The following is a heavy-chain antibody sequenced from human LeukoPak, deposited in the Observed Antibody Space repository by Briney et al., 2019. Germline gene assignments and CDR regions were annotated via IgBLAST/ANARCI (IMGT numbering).Heavy chain of an antibody. V-gene: IGHV3-64*05. Sequence: GGSLRLSCSASGFTFKSYAMHWVRQAPGKGLEYVSSINTNGANTYYADSVKGRFTISRDNSRNTVYVQMNSLTPEDTAVYYCAKRTGTTSYYFDYWGQGTLVTVSS. CDR1: GFTFKSYA. J-gene: IGHJ4*02. CDR2: INTNGANT. D-gene: IGHD1-1*01. CDR3: AKRTGTTSYYFDY.